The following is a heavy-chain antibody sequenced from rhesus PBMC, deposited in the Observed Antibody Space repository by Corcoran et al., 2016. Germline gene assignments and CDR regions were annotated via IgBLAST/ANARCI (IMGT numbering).Heavy chain of an antibody. V-gene: IGHV4S14*01. Sequence: QVQLQESGPGLVKPSETLSLTCAVSGYSISSGYYWNWIRQPQGKGLEWIGSISGVGGSKYLKPSLKSPVTLLVNTSKNQFSLKLNSVTAADTALYYCAREDYYDSGYYTEGVLDVWGRGVLVTVSS. CDR2: ISGVGGSK. CDR3: AREDYYDSGYYTEGVLDV. J-gene: IGHJ5-2*02. D-gene: IGHD3-28*01. CDR1: GYSISSGYY.